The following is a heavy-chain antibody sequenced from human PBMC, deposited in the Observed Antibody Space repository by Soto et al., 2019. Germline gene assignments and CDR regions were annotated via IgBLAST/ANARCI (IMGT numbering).Heavy chain of an antibody. Sequence: SETLSLTCTVSGGSISSYYWSWIRQPPGKGLEWIGYIYYSGSTNYNPSLKSRVTISVDTSKNQFSLKLSSVTAADTAVYYCASQRINMVRGVIGYYYGMDVWGQGTTVTVSS. D-gene: IGHD3-10*01. CDR1: GGSISSYY. CDR2: IYYSGST. V-gene: IGHV4-59*01. CDR3: ASQRINMVRGVIGYYYGMDV. J-gene: IGHJ6*02.